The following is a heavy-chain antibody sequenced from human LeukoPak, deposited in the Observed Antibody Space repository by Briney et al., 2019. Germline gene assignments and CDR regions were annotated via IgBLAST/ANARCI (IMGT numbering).Heavy chain of an antibody. CDR3: ARGYSSAWFKTWDF. CDR1: GGSISTYY. D-gene: IGHD6-13*01. J-gene: IGHJ4*02. Sequence: PSEALSLTCTVSGGSISTYYWNWIRQPPGKGLEWIGYIYYSGTTNYNASLKSQVTISVDTSKNQFSLKLTSVTAADTAVYYCARGYSSAWFKTWDFWGQGTLVTVSS. CDR2: IYYSGTT. V-gene: IGHV4-59*08.